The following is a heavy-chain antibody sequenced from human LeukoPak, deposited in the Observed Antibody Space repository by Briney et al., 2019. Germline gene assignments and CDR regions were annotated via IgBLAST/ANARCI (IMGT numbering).Heavy chain of an antibody. CDR2: IGSSGST. J-gene: IGHJ4*02. Sequence: GGSLRLSCAASGFNFDIFAMTWVRQAPGKGLEWVSAIGSSGSTYYADSVEGRFTISRDNSKSTLFLDMNSLRDDDTAIYYCAGPRWPLEYWGQGSLVIVSS. V-gene: IGHV3-23*01. D-gene: IGHD5-24*01. CDR1: GFNFDIFA. CDR3: AGPRWPLEY.